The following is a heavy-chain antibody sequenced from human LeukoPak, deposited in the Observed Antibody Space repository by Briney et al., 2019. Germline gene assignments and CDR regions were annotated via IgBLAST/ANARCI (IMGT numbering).Heavy chain of an antibody. CDR2: ISAYNGNT. V-gene: IGHV1-18*01. J-gene: IGHJ1*01. CDR1: GYTFTSYG. D-gene: IGHD6-19*01. CDR3: ARDRGSGWHTAEYFQH. Sequence: GASVKVPCKASGYTFTSYGISWVRQAPGQGLEWMGWISAYNGNTNYAQKLQGRVTMTTDTSTSTAYMELRSLRSDDTAVYYCARDRGSGWHTAEYFQHWGQGTLVTVSS.